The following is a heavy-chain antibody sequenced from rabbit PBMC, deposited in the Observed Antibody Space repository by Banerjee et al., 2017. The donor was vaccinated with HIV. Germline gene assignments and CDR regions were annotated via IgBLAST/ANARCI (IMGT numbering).Heavy chain of an antibody. CDR2: IYNGDGST. CDR3: VRSYLAGRILDL. J-gene: IGHJ3*01. Sequence: QSLEESGGDLVKPGASLTLTCTASGFSFSSDYDMCWVRQAPGKGLEWIGCIYNGDGSTYYASWAKGRFTISKTSSTTVTLQMTSLTAADTATYFCVRSYLAGRILDLWGQGTLVTVS. V-gene: IGHV1S40*01. D-gene: IGHD4-2*01. CDR1: GFSFSSDYD.